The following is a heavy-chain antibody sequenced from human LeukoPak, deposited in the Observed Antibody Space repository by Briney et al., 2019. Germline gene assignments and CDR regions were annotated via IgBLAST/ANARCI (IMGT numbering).Heavy chain of an antibody. CDR2: INHSGST. D-gene: IGHD6-19*01. J-gene: IGHJ4*02. V-gene: IGHV4-34*01. CDR1: GGSFSGYY. CDR3: ARAWAVAGKPRLDY. Sequence: SETLSLTCAVYGGSFSGYYWSWIRQPPGKGLEWTGEINHSGSTNYNPSLKSRVTISVDTSKNQFSLKLSSVTAADTAVYYCARAWAVAGKPRLDYWGQGTLVTVSS.